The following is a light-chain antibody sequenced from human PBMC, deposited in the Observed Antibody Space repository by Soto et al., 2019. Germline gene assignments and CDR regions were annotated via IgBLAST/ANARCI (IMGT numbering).Light chain of an antibody. J-gene: IGKJ1*01. CDR1: QSVSSSY. CDR2: GES. CDR3: QQYGSFPWT. Sequence: EIVLTQSPGTLSLSPGERATLSCRASQSVSSSYLAWYQQKPGQAPRLLIYGESSRATGIPDRFSGSGSGTDFTLTISRLEPEDFAVYYCQQYGSFPWTFGQGTKVDIK. V-gene: IGKV3-20*01.